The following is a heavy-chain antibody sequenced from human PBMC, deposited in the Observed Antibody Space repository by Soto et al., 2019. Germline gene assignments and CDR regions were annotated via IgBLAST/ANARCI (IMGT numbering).Heavy chain of an antibody. CDR1: GFTFSSYS. Sequence: PGGSLRLSCAASGFTFSSYSMNWVRQAPGKGLEWVSSISSSSSYIYYADSVKGRFTISRDNAKNSLYLQMNSLRAEDTAVYYCARDKEFIPKGYYYYYGMDVWGQGTTVTVSS. CDR2: ISSSSSYI. D-gene: IGHD3-16*01. V-gene: IGHV3-21*01. J-gene: IGHJ6*02. CDR3: ARDKEFIPKGYYYYYGMDV.